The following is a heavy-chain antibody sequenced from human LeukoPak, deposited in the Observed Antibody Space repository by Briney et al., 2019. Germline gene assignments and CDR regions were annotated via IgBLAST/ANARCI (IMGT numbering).Heavy chain of an antibody. CDR2: IYYSGST. CDR1: GSSISNYY. J-gene: IGHJ4*02. Sequence: SETLSLTCTVAGSSISNYYWSWIRQPPGKELEWIGYIYYSGSTNYNPSLKSRVSISADTSENRFSLKVSSVTAADTAVYYCARGKGYFDYWGQGTLVTVS. V-gene: IGHV4-59*01. CDR3: ARGKGYFDY.